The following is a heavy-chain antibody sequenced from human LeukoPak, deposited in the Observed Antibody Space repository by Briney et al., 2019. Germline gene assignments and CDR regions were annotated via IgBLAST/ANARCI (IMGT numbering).Heavy chain of an antibody. CDR2: IYSNEAT. Sequence: SETLSLTCTVSGGSITGYHWSWIRQPLGKGLEWIGYIYSNEATQYKPTLKSRVTISTDTSKNQFSLKRTSVRAADTAIYYCARRNDLDIWGQGTMVTVSS. V-gene: IGHV4-4*08. CDR3: ARRNDLDI. J-gene: IGHJ3*02. CDR1: GGSITGYH.